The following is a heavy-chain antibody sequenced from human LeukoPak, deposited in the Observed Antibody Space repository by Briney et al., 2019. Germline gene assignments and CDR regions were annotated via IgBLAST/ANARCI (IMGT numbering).Heavy chain of an antibody. D-gene: IGHD6-19*01. CDR3: ARGIAVAALSPNEDFDY. V-gene: IGHV1-18*01. CDR1: GYTFTSYG. J-gene: IGHJ4*02. Sequence: ASVKVSCKASGYTFTSYGIGWVRQAPGQGLEWMGWISVYNGNTNYAQKPQGRVTMTTDTSTSTAYMELRSLRSDDTAVYYCARGIAVAALSPNEDFDYWGQGTLVTVSS. CDR2: ISVYNGNT.